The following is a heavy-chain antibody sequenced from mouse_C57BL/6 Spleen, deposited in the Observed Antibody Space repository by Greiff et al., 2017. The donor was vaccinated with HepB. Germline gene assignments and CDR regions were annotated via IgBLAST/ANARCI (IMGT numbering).Heavy chain of an antibody. CDR1: GYSITSGYY. D-gene: IGHD2-14*01. J-gene: IGHJ3*01. Sequence: EVKLMESGPGLVKPSQSLSLTCSVTGYSITSGYYWNWIRQFPGNKLEWMGYISYDGSNNYNPSLKNRISITRDTSKNQFFLKLNSVTTEDTATYYCAREGDYRVAYWGQGTLVTVSA. CDR3: AREGDYRVAY. V-gene: IGHV3-6*01. CDR2: ISYDGSN.